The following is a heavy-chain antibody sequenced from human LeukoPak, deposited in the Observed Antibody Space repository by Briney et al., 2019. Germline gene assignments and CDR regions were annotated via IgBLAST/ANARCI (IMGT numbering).Heavy chain of an antibody. J-gene: IGHJ4*02. CDR1: GFTFRTYSI. D-gene: IGHD2-15*01. V-gene: IGHV4-4*01. Sequence: GSLRLSCAASGFTFRTYSIHWVRQTPGKGLEWIGEIYHSGTTSYNPSLKSRLTISVDKPKNMFSLKLNSVTAADTAVYFCARDQAFGGSAAGFDLWGQGTLVTVSS. CDR2: IYHSGTT. CDR3: ARDQAFGGSAAGFDL.